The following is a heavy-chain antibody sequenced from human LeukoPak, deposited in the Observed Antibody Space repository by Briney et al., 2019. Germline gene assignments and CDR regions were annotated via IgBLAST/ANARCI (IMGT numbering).Heavy chain of an antibody. CDR1: GGSISSDY. D-gene: IGHD1-26*01. V-gene: IGHV4-59*01. CDR3: ARDSGMVALDY. Sequence: SETLSLTCTVSGGSISSDYWSWIRQPPGKGLEWIGYIYYTGSTNYNPSLKSRVTISLDRSKNQFSLKLNSVTAADTAAYYCARDSGMVALDYWGQGTLVTVSS. CDR2: IYYTGST. J-gene: IGHJ4*02.